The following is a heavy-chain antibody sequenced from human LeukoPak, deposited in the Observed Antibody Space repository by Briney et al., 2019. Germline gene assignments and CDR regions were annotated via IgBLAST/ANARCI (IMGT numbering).Heavy chain of an antibody. CDR2: IYYSGST. D-gene: IGHD4-17*01. CDR3: ARGTTVTSLFDY. CDR1: GGSISSGGYY. V-gene: IGHV4-31*03. J-gene: IGHJ4*02. Sequence: SETLSLTCTVSGGSISSGGYYWSWIRQHPGKGLEWIGYIYYSGSTYYNPSLKSRVTISVDTSKNQFSLKLSSVTAADTAVYHCARGTTVTSLFDYWGQGTLVTVSS.